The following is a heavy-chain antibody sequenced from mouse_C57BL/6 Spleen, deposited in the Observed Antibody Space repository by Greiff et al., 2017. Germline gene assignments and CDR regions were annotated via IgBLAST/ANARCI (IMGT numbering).Heavy chain of an antibody. J-gene: IGHJ3*01. CDR1: GYTFTSYW. CDR3: ARAYDYDRIFAY. V-gene: IGHV1-69*01. CDR2: LDPSDSYT. Sequence: QVQLQQPGAELVMPGASVKLSCKASGYTFTSYWMHWVKQRPGQGLEWIGELDPSDSYTNYSQKFKGKSTMTVDKSSSTAYMQLSSLTSEDTAVYYCARAYDYDRIFAYWGQGSLVTVS. D-gene: IGHD2-4*01.